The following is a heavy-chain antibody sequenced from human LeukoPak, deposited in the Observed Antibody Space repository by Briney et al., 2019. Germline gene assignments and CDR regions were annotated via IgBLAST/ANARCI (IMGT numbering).Heavy chain of an antibody. CDR1: GYSFTSYW. Sequence: GESLKISCKGSGYSFTSYWIGWVRQMPGKGLEGMGIIYPGDSDTRYSPSSQGQVTISADKSISTAYLQWSSLKASDTAMYYCARPVSSSLWSGYPYYFDYWGQGTLVTVSS. J-gene: IGHJ4*02. CDR2: IYPGDSDT. D-gene: IGHD3-3*01. CDR3: ARPVSSSLWSGYPYYFDY. V-gene: IGHV5-51*01.